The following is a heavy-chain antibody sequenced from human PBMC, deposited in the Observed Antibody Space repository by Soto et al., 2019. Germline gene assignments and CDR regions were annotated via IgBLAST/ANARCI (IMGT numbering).Heavy chain of an antibody. D-gene: IGHD2-8*02. Sequence: PSETMSLTCTVSGVSISSSSYYWGWIRQPPGKGLEWIGSIYYSGSTYYNPSLKSRVTISVDTSKNRFSLKLTSVTAADTAVYYCARDKITGLFDYWGQGTLVTVSS. CDR1: GVSISSSSYY. CDR2: IYYSGST. V-gene: IGHV4-39*02. CDR3: ARDKITGLFDY. J-gene: IGHJ4*02.